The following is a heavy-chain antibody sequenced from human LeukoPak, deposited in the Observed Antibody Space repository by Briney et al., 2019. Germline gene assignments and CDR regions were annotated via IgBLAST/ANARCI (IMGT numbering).Heavy chain of an antibody. CDR2: ISAYKGDT. CDR1: GYSFGSFG. Sequence: ASVKVSCKASGYSFGSFGINWVRQAPGQGLEWMGWISAYKGDTNYAQKLQGRVTMTTDTSTSTAYMDLRSLTSDDTAVYYCARGGYYGSGSFPDYWGQRTLVTVSS. J-gene: IGHJ4*02. V-gene: IGHV1-18*01. CDR3: ARGGYYGSGSFPDY. D-gene: IGHD3-10*01.